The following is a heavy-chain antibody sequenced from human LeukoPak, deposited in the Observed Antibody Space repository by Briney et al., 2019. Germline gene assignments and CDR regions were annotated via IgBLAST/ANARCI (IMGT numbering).Heavy chain of an antibody. D-gene: IGHD6-13*01. CDR2: INHRGNN. Sequence: PSEPLSLPCAVYVGSFSVYNWSGLREPPGGGGEWVGEINHRGNNNYNPSLKSRVTISVTATKNQFSLKLSCVTAAETAVYYCARVCRWYGRRSYYYYYMDVWGKGTPVTVSS. V-gene: IGHV4-34*01. J-gene: IGHJ6*03. CDR1: VGSFSVYN. CDR3: ARVCRWYGRRSYYYYYMDV.